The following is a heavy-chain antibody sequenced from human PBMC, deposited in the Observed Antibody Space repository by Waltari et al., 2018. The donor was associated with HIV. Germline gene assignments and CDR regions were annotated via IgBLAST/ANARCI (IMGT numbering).Heavy chain of an antibody. CDR3: AKDGVGVTGAFDY. CDR1: GFTFSSYG. V-gene: IGHV3-30*18. J-gene: IGHJ4*02. D-gene: IGHD2-21*02. Sequence: QVQLVESGGGVVQPGRSLRLSCAASGFTFSSYGMHWVRQAPGKRVGWVAVISYDGSNKYYADSVKGRFTISRDNSKNTLYLQMNSLRAEDTAVYYCAKDGVGVTGAFDYWGQGTLVTVSS. CDR2: ISYDGSNK.